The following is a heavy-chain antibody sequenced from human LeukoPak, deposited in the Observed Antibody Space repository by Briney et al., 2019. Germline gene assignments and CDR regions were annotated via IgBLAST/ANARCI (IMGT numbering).Heavy chain of an antibody. CDR2: ISSSSSMI. CDR1: GFTFSSYS. CDR3: ARGSIAVAGILDY. V-gene: IGHV3-48*01. Sequence: PGGSLRLSCAASGFTFSSYSMNWVRQAPGKGLEWVSYISSSSSMIYYADSVKGRFTISRDNAKNSLYLQMNSLRAEDTAVYYCARGSIAVAGILDYWGQGTLVTVSS. J-gene: IGHJ4*02. D-gene: IGHD6-19*01.